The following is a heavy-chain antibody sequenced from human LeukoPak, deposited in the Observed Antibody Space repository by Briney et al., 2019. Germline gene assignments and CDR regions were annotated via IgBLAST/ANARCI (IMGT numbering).Heavy chain of an antibody. CDR2: IIPIFGTA. CDR3: AREYYYDSSGHVDY. J-gene: IGHJ4*02. V-gene: IGHV1-69*13. Sequence: ASVKVSCKASGGTFSSYAISWVRQAPGQGLEWMGGIIPIFGTANYAQKFQGRVTITADESTSTAYMELSSLRSEDTAVYYCAREYYYDSSGHVDYWGQGTLVTVSS. CDR1: GGTFSSYA. D-gene: IGHD3-22*01.